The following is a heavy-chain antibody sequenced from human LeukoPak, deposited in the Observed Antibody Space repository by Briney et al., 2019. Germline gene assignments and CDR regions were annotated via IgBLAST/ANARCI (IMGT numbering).Heavy chain of an antibody. J-gene: IGHJ5*02. CDR2: ISAYNGNT. CDR3: ARDHRKTLNFYWFWFDP. V-gene: IGHV1-18*01. Sequence: GASVKVSCKASGYTFTSYGISWVRQAPGQGLEWMGWISAYNGNTNYAQKLQGRVTMTTDTSTSTAYMELRSLRSDDTAVYYCARDHRKTLNFYWFWFDPWGQGTLVTVSS. CDR1: GYTFTSYG. D-gene: IGHD3-9*01.